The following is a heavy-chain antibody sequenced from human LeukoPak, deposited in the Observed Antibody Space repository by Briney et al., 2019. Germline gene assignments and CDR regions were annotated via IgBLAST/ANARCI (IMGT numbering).Heavy chain of an antibody. D-gene: IGHD7-27*01. J-gene: IGHJ4*02. CDR2: MSPNSGDT. Sequence: ASVKVSCRASGYTFTTHDINWVRQATGQGLEWLGWMSPNSGDTGYAQKFQGRVTMTSDSSISTAYMELSSLRSEDTAIYYCVRTPPNWGFDYWGQGTLVTVSS. CDR3: VRTPPNWGFDY. V-gene: IGHV1-8*01. CDR1: GYTFTTHD.